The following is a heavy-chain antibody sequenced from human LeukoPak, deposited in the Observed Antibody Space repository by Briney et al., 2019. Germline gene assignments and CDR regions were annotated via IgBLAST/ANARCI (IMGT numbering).Heavy chain of an antibody. V-gene: IGHV3-66*02. Sequence: GGSLRLSCAASGFTFSSYAMSWVRQAPGKGLEWVSVIYSGGSTYYADSVEGRFTISRDNSKNTLYLQMDSLRAEDTAVYYCARDRAWNYFDYWGQGTLVTVSS. CDR1: GFTFSSYA. CDR3: ARDRAWNYFDY. CDR2: IYSGGST. J-gene: IGHJ4*02. D-gene: IGHD3-22*01.